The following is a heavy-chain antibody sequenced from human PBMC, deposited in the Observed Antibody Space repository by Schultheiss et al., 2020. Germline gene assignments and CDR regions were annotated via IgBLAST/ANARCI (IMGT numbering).Heavy chain of an antibody. D-gene: IGHD2-2*01. Sequence: ESLKISCAASGFTFSSYSMNWIRQPPGKGLEWIGEINHSGSTNYNPSLKSRVTMSVDTSKNQFSLKLSSVTAADTAVYYCARFRSGYCSSTSCPNYYYGMDVWGQGTTVTVSS. CDR1: GFTFSSYS. CDR2: INHSGST. V-gene: IGHV4-34*01. J-gene: IGHJ6*02. CDR3: ARFRSGYCSSTSCPNYYYGMDV.